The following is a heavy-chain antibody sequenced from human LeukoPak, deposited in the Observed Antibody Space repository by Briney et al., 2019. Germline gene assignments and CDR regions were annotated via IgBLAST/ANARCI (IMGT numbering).Heavy chain of an antibody. D-gene: IGHD6-13*01. J-gene: IGHJ5*02. CDR1: GDSVSSNSAA. Sequence: SQTLSLTCAISGDSVSSNSAAWNWIRQSPSRGLESLGRTYYRSKWYNDYAVSVKSRITINPDTSKNQFSLQLNSVTPVDTAVYYCARDSPNSSTWYKWFAPWGQRTLVTVSS. V-gene: IGHV6-1*01. CDR3: ARDSPNSSTWYKWFAP. CDR2: TYYRSKWYN.